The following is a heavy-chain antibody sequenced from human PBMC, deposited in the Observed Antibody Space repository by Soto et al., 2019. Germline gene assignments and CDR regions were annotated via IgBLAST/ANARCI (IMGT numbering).Heavy chain of an antibody. CDR2: TIPILGIA. CDR3: ARDHFNLRDGIYY. D-gene: IGHD3-16*01. Sequence: ASVKVSCKASGGTFSSYTISWVRQAPGQGLEWMGRTIPILGIANYAQKFQGRVTITADKSTSTAYMELSSLRSEDTAVYYCARDHFNLRDGIYYWGQGTLVTVSS. CDR1: GGTFSSYT. V-gene: IGHV1-69*04. J-gene: IGHJ4*02.